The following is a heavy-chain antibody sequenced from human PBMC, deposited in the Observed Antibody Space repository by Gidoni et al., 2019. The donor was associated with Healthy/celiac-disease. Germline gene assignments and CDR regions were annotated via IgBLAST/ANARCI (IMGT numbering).Heavy chain of an antibody. V-gene: IGHV4-31*03. CDR3: ARGGRSEIQLWLVADAFDI. Sequence: QVQLQESGPGLVKPSQTLSLTCTVSGGSISSGGYYWSWIRQHPGKGLEWIGYIYYSGSTYYNPSLKSRVTISVDTSKNQFSLKLSSVTAADTAVYYCARGGRSEIQLWLVADAFDIWGQGTMVTVSS. CDR2: IYYSGST. J-gene: IGHJ3*02. CDR1: GGSISSGGYY. D-gene: IGHD5-18*01.